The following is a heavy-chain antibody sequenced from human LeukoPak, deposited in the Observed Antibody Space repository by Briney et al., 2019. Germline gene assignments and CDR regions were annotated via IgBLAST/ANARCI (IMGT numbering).Heavy chain of an antibody. CDR2: ISAYNGNT. D-gene: IGHD2-21*02. J-gene: IGHJ5*02. Sequence: GASVKVSCKASGYTFTSYGISWVRQAPGQGLEWMGWISAYNGNTNYAQKLQGRVTMTTDTSTSTAYMELRSLRSDDTAVYYCARDPDRAYCGGDCYSHWFDPWGQGTLVTVSS. CDR1: GYTFTSYG. V-gene: IGHV1-18*01. CDR3: ARDPDRAYCGGDCYSHWFDP.